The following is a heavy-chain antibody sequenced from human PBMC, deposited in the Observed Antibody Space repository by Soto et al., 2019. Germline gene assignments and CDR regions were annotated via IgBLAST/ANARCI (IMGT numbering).Heavy chain of an antibody. J-gene: IGHJ4*02. V-gene: IGHV3-74*01. CDR3: TSKGNTNRWFLADF. CDR2: INGDGSTT. D-gene: IGHD2-8*01. CDR1: GFTFSNYW. Sequence: EVQLVESGGGLVQPGGSLRLSCAASGFTFSNYWMHWVRQVPGQGLVWVSRINGDGSTTNYADSVRGRFTISRDNAKNSLYLQMNGLRADDTAIYDCTSKGNTNRWFLADFWGPGTLVTVSS.